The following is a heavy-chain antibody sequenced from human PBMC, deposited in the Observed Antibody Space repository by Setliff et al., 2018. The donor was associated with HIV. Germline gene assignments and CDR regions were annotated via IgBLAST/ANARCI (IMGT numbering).Heavy chain of an antibody. V-gene: IGHV4-4*08. D-gene: IGHD3-3*02. CDR1: GGSMRNYY. Sequence: SETLSLTCSVYGGSMRNYYWSWIRQPPRKGLEWAGYIYSSGSTNYNPSLKSRVTISVDTSKNQFSLKLSSVTAADTAVYYCAREHFWSGYYSYDAFDIWGQGTMVTVSS. J-gene: IGHJ3*02. CDR2: IYSSGST. CDR3: AREHFWSGYYSYDAFDI.